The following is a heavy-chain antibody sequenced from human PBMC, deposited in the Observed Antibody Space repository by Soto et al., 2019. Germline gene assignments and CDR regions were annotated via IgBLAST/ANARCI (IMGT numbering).Heavy chain of an antibody. CDR2: ISWHSGNI. Sequence: EVQLVDSGGGLVQPGRSLRLSCAASGFTFDDYAMHWVRQAPGKGLEWVSVISWHSGNIAYADAVKGRFTISRDNAKNSLYLQMNSLRVDDTAVYYCVKEGDKAAILPYFVHWGQGTLVTVSS. V-gene: IGHV3-9*01. D-gene: IGHD5-18*01. CDR3: VKEGDKAAILPYFVH. J-gene: IGHJ4*02. CDR1: GFTFDDYA.